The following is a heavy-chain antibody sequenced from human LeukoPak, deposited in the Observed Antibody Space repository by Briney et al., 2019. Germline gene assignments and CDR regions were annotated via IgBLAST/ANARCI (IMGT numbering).Heavy chain of an antibody. V-gene: IGHV3-13*04. CDR2: IGTAGDT. D-gene: IGHD4-17*01. CDR3: ARAGYGDIIDY. J-gene: IGHJ4*02. Sequence: VGSLRLSCAASGFTFSSYDMHWVRQATGKGLEWVSAIGTAGDTYYPGSVKGRFTISRENAKNSLYLQMNSLRAGDTAVYYCARAGYGDIIDYWGQGTLVAVSS. CDR1: GFTFSSYD.